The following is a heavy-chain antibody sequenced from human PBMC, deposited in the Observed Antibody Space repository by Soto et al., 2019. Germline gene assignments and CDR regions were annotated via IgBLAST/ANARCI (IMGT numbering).Heavy chain of an antibody. J-gene: IGHJ6*02. CDR2: IYYSGST. D-gene: IGHD2-15*01. CDR1: CGSISGGGDY. V-gene: IGHV4-30-4*08. Sequence: FLTQCVRYSVACGSISGGGDYRSFIRKPPGKGLEWIGYIYYSGSTYCNPSLKSRVTISVDTSKNQFSLKLSSVTAADTAVYYCARDRVVWEYCSGGSCYSSDYYYYYGMDVWGQGTTVTVSS. CDR3: ARDRVVWEYCSGGSCYSSDYYYYYGMDV.